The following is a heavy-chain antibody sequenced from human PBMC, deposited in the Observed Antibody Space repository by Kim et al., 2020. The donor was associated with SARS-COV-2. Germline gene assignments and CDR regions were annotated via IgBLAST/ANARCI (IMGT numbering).Heavy chain of an antibody. CDR3: ARDSRGEYCSSTSCYIGEDV. J-gene: IGHJ6*02. Sequence: GGSLRLSCAASGFTFSSYSMNWVRQAPGKGLEWVSYISSSSTIYYADSVKGRFTISRDNAKNSLYLQMNSLRDEDTAVYYCARDSRGEYCSSTSCYIGEDVWGQGTTVTVSS. CDR2: ISSSSTI. V-gene: IGHV3-48*02. D-gene: IGHD2-2*02. CDR1: GFTFSSYS.